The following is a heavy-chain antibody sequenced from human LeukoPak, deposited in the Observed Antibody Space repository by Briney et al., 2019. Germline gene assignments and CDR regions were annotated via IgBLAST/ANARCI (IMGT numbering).Heavy chain of an antibody. CDR2: INPNSGGT. CDR1: GYTFTGYY. V-gene: IGHV1-2*02. J-gene: IGHJ4*02. Sequence: ASVKVSCKASGYTFTGYYMHWVRQAPGQGLEWMGWINPNSGGTNYAQKFQGRVTMTRDTSISTAYMELSRLRSDDTAVYYCARVNYYGSGSYYADYWGQGTLVTVSS. D-gene: IGHD3-10*01. CDR3: ARVNYYGSGSYYADY.